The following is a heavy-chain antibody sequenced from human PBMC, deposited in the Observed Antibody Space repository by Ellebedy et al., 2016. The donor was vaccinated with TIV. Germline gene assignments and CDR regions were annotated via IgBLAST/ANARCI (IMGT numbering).Heavy chain of an antibody. CDR2: ISYDGSDK. V-gene: IGHV3-30*18. CDR1: GFTFTNYD. J-gene: IGHJ1*01. D-gene: IGHD1-26*01. Sequence: GGSLRLXXAASGFTFTNYDMHWVRQALGKGLEWVAVISYDGSDKYYADSVKGRFTITRDDSKKTLYLQMNSLRAEDTAVYYCAKVAARAPREKYFHHWGQGTLVSVSS. CDR3: AKVAARAPREKYFHH.